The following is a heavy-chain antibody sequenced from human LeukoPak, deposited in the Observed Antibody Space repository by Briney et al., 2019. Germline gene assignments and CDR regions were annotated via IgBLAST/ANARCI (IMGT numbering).Heavy chain of an antibody. Sequence: NPGGSLRLSCAASGFTFSSYEMNWVRQAPGKGLEWIGEINYSGSTNYNPSLKSRVTMSVDTSKSQFSLKLSSVTAADTAVYYCGSSGHPEFDNWGQGTLVTVSS. CDR1: GFTFSSYE. J-gene: IGHJ4*02. CDR3: GSSGHPEFDN. D-gene: IGHD3-22*01. CDR2: INYSGST. V-gene: IGHV4-34*08.